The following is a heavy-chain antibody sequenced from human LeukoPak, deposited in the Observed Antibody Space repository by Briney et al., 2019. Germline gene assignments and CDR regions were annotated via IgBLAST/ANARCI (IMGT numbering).Heavy chain of an antibody. J-gene: IGHJ6*03. D-gene: IGHD6-13*01. Sequence: GGSLRLSCAASGFTFSSYAMSWVRQAPGKGLEWVSAISGSGGSTYYADSVKGRFTISRDNSKNTLYLQMNSLRAEDTAVYYCATPAAAGTWYYYYYMDVWGKGTTVTVSS. CDR2: ISGSGGST. V-gene: IGHV3-23*01. CDR1: GFTFSSYA. CDR3: ATPAAAGTWYYYYYMDV.